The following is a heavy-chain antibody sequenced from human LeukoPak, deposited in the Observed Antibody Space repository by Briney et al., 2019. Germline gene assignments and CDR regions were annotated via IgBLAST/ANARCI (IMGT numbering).Heavy chain of an antibody. Sequence: ASVKVSCKASGYTFTSYGISWVRQAPGQGLEWMGWVSAYNGNTNYAQKRQGRVTMTTDTSTSTAYMELRSLRSDDTAVYYCARGMYGFWSGYQNPFDYWGQGTLVTVSS. D-gene: IGHD3-3*01. CDR2: VSAYNGNT. J-gene: IGHJ4*02. V-gene: IGHV1-18*01. CDR3: ARGMYGFWSGYQNPFDY. CDR1: GYTFTSYG.